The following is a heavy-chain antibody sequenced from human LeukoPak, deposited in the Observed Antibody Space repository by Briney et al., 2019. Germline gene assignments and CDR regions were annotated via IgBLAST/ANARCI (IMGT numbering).Heavy chain of an antibody. J-gene: IGHJ6*03. Sequence: YYWGWVRQPPGKALEWIGNIFYSGSTYYSPSLKSRVTISLDTSKNQFSLQLNSVTPEDTAVYYCARAYDFWSGYDYYYYYYYMDVWGKGTTVTVSS. CDR1: YY. CDR3: ARAYDFWSGYDYYYYYYYMDV. D-gene: IGHD3-3*01. V-gene: IGHV4-39*07. CDR2: IFYSGST.